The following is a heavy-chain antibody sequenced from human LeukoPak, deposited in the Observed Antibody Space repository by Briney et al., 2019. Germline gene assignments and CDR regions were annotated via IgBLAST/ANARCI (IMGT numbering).Heavy chain of an antibody. D-gene: IGHD2-2*01. V-gene: IGHV3-33*01. CDR2: IWYDGNNT. CDR3: ARAQCIISCYLIDY. J-gene: IGHJ4*02. CDR1: GFIFSSYA. Sequence: GGSLRLSCGASGFIFSSYAMHWVRQAPGKGLEWVAGIWYDGNNTYYADSVKGRFTISRDISTNTLYLQMNSLRAEDTAVYYCARAQCIISCYLIDYWGQGTLVTVSS.